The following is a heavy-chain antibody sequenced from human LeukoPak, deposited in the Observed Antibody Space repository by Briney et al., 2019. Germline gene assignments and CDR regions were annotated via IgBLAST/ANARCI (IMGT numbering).Heavy chain of an antibody. CDR1: GFTYTKHA. V-gene: IGHV3-30*04. J-gene: IGHJ4*02. CDR3: TAIFWGGKTTPDY. Sequence: SGGSLRLSCAASGFTYTKHAMHWVRQAPGKGLEWVAVISYDGSNKKYADSVKGRFTISRDDSKNTAYLQMNSLKTEDTAVYYCTAIFWGGKTTPDYWGQGTLVTVSS. D-gene: IGHD3-16*01. CDR2: ISYDGSNK.